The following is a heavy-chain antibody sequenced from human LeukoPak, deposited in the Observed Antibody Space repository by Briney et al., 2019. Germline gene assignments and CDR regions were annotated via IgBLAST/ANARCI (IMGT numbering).Heavy chain of an antibody. CDR1: GFTLSSYW. D-gene: IGHD4-11*01. J-gene: IGHJ4*02. V-gene: IGHV3-74*01. Sequence: GGSLRLSCAASGFTLSSYWMHWVRQSPGKGLVWVSRINNDGSSTTYADSVKGRFTIFRDNAKNTLYLQMNSLRADDTAVYFCARTRVKDFDYWGQGTLVTVSS. CDR3: ARTRVKDFDY. CDR2: INNDGSST.